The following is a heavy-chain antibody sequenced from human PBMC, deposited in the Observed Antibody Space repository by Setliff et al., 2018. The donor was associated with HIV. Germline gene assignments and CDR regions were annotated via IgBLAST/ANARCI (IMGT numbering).Heavy chain of an antibody. Sequence: GSLRLSCAASGFTFGSYTMNWIRQPPGKGLEWIGSIYFSGSTYYNPSLKSRVTISVDTSKNQFSLKLSSVTAADTAVYYCARPRYTYGTPPAFDIWGRGTVVTVSS. D-gene: IGHD5-18*01. CDR1: GFTFGSYT. CDR2: IYFSGST. CDR3: ARPRYTYGTPPAFDI. V-gene: IGHV4-39*01. J-gene: IGHJ3*02.